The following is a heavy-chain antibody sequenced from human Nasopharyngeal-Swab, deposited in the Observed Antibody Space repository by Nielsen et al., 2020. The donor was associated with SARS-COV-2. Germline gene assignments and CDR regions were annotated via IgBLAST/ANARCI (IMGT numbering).Heavy chain of an antibody. CDR3: ATGRGGPYPYFDY. J-gene: IGHJ4*02. V-gene: IGHV4-34*13. D-gene: IGHD4-23*01. CDR2: INHSGST. Sequence: RQAPGKGLEWIGEINHSGSTNYNPSLKSRVTISVDTSKNQFSLKLSSVTAADTAVYYCATGRGGPYPYFDYWGQGTLATVSS.